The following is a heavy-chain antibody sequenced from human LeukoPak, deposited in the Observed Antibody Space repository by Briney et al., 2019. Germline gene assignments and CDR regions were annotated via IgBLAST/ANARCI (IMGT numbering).Heavy chain of an antibody. J-gene: IGHJ4*02. Sequence: PGGSLRLSCAASGFTFDDYAMHWVRQAPGKGLEWVSLISWDGGSTYYADSVKGRFTISRDNSKNSLYLQMNSLRAEDTALYYCAKSATGDAEISDFDYWGQGTLVTVSS. CDR1: GFTFDDYA. D-gene: IGHD4-17*01. V-gene: IGHV3-43D*03. CDR3: AKSATGDAEISDFDY. CDR2: ISWDGGST.